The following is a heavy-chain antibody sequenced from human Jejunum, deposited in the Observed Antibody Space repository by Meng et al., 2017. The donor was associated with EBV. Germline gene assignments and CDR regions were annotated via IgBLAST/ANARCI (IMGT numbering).Heavy chain of an antibody. D-gene: IGHD1-26*01. J-gene: IGHJ4*02. CDR3: TTTIVGVTKENY. V-gene: IGHV1-3*01. CDR2: IYAGNGDT. Sequence: QVQLGQSWAEVKKPGASVKVSCKASGYTFTSYAMQLVRQAPGQGFEWMGWIYAGNGDTKYSQKFQGRVTISMDTSASTAYMELSSLRSEDTAVYYCTTTIVGVTKENYWGQGTLVTVSS. CDR1: GYTFTSYA.